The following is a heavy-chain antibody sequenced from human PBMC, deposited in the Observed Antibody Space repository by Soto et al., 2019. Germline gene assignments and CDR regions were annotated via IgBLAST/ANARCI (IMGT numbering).Heavy chain of an antibody. CDR2: ILYSEKN. CDR1: GATITSGGSY. CDR3: VRDRGTTLRMDV. Sequence: PSETLSLTCSVSGATITSGGSYWTWIRQHPGKGLEWIGNILYSEKNYYNPSLKSRVTISLDTSKNQFSLKVNSVTAADTAVYYCVRDRGTTLRMDVWVQGTPATVSS. D-gene: IGHD3-10*01. V-gene: IGHV4-31*03. J-gene: IGHJ6*02.